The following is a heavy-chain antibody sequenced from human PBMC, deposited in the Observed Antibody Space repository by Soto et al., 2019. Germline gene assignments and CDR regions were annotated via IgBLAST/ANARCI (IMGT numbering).Heavy chain of an antibody. D-gene: IGHD3-16*01. V-gene: IGHV3-30*18. Sequence: QVQLVESGGGVVQPGRSLRLSCAASGFTFSSYGMHWVRQAPGKGLEWVAVISYDGSNKYYADSMKGRFTISRDNSKNTLYLQMNSLRAEDTAVYYCAKDGGNSGFDYWGQGTLVTVSS. CDR1: GFTFSSYG. J-gene: IGHJ4*02. CDR3: AKDGGNSGFDY. CDR2: ISYDGSNK.